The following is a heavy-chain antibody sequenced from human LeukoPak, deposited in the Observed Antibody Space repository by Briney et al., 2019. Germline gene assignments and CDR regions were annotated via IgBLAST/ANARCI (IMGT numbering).Heavy chain of an antibody. J-gene: IGHJ3*02. D-gene: IGHD3-22*01. CDR1: GFTFSSYE. V-gene: IGHV3-48*03. Sequence: GGSLRLSCAASGFTFSSYEMNWVRQAPGKGLEWVSYISSSGSTIYYADSVKGRFTISRDNSKNTLFLQMNSLRAEDTAVYYCARSNYYDSRSWGFDIWGQGTMVTVSS. CDR3: ARSNYYDSRSWGFDI. CDR2: ISSSGSTI.